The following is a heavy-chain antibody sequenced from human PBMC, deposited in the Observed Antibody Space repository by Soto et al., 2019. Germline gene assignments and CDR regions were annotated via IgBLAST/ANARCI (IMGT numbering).Heavy chain of an antibody. CDR1: GFTFSSYG. CDR2: IYSGGSA. Sequence: GGSLRLSCAASGFTFSSYGMSWVRQAPGKGLEWVSVIYSGGSAYYADSVKGRFSISRDNSRKTLYLQMTSLRPEDTAVYYCVKDRSDTWSFDYWGQGTLVTVSS. D-gene: IGHD2-8*02. V-gene: IGHV3-66*02. J-gene: IGHJ4*02. CDR3: VKDRSDTWSFDY.